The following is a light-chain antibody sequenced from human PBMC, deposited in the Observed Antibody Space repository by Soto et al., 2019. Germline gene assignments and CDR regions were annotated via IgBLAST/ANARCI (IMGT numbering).Light chain of an antibody. CDR2: EVS. J-gene: IGLJ1*01. V-gene: IGLV2-8*01. CDR1: SSDVGSYNY. Sequence: QSALTQPPSASGSPGQSVTISCTGTSSDVGSYNYVSWYQQHPGKAPKLMIYEVSKRPSGVPVRFSGSKSGNTASLTVSGLQAEDEADYYCSSYAGSNNYVFGTGTKLTVL. CDR3: SSYAGSNNYV.